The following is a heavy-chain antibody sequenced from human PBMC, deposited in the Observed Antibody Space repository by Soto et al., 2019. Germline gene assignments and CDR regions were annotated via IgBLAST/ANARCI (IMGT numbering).Heavy chain of an antibody. Sequence: EVQLLESGGGLVQPGGSLRLSCAASGFTFSSYAMNWVRQGPGKGLEWVSVISGSGGSTYYADSVKGRFTISRDNSKNTLYLQRNSLRAGDTAVYYCASRSSGWYFDYWGQGTLVTVSS. V-gene: IGHV3-23*01. CDR2: ISGSGGST. J-gene: IGHJ4*02. D-gene: IGHD6-19*01. CDR1: GFTFSSYA. CDR3: ASRSSGWYFDY.